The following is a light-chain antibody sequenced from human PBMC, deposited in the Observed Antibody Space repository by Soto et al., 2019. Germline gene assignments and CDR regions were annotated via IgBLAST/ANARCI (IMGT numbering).Light chain of an antibody. Sequence: IVLTQSPGTLSFSPGERATLSCTAGQSVSSNYLAWYQQKTGQAPRLLIYGASSRATGITDKFSGSGSGTDFNHTIDGLEAEDFAVYYCQQYGYSPITFGQGTRLEIK. CDR3: QQYGYSPIT. CDR1: QSVSSNY. V-gene: IGKV3-20*01. CDR2: GAS. J-gene: IGKJ5*01.